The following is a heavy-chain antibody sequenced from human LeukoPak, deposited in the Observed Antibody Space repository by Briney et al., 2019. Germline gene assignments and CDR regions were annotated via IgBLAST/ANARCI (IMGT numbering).Heavy chain of an antibody. J-gene: IGHJ4*02. D-gene: IGHD5-24*01. Sequence: SETLSLTCSVSGGSLSSYYWSWIRQPPGKGLEWIGYIYYSGSINYNPSLKSRVTISVDTSKTQFSLKLSSVTAADTAMYYCAREDGYSPFDYWGQGTLVTVSS. CDR2: IYYSGSI. CDR3: AREDGYSPFDY. CDR1: GGSLSSYY. V-gene: IGHV4-59*01.